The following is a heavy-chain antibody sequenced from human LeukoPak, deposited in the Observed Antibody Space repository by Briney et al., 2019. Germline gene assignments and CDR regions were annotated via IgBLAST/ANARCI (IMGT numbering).Heavy chain of an antibody. J-gene: IGHJ6*02. CDR3: ARDDFYYYYGMDV. CDR2: ISSSSSYI. D-gene: IGHD2-21*02. V-gene: IGHV3-21*01. CDR1: GFTFSSYS. Sequence: GGSLRLSCAASGFTFSSYSMNWVRQAPGEGLEWVSSISSSSSYIYYADSVKGRFTISRDNAKNSLYLQMNSLRAEDTAVYYCARDDFYYYYGMDVWGQGTTVTVSS.